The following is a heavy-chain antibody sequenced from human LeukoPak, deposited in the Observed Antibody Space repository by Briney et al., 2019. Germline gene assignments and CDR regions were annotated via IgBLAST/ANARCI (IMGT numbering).Heavy chain of an antibody. CDR3: ARDWPRGMTTVNYGGFDP. J-gene: IGHJ5*02. CDR1: GGSISSSSYY. V-gene: IGHV4-39*07. Sequence: SETLSLTCTVSGGSISSSSYYWGWIRQPPGKGLEWIGSIYYSGSTYYNPSLKSRVTISVDTSKNQFSLKLSSVTAADTAVYYCARDWPRGMTTVNYGGFDPWGQGTLVTVSS. D-gene: IGHD4-17*01. CDR2: IYYSGST.